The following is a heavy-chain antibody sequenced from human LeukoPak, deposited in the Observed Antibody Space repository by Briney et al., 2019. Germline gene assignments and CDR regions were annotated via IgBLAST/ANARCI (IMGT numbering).Heavy chain of an antibody. D-gene: IGHD5-24*01. CDR3: AREVNVAAGSDGFDI. CDR2: MPYNGGA. J-gene: IGHJ3*02. Sequence: SEILSLTCTVSGDSITSSNFFWSWIRQPPGGDLEWIGYMPYNGGASYNPSLRSRPTISLDTSKNEFSLRLTSVTAPDTAIYYCAREVNVAAGSDGFDIWGPGTMVTVSP. CDR1: GDSITSSNFF. V-gene: IGHV4-30-4*01.